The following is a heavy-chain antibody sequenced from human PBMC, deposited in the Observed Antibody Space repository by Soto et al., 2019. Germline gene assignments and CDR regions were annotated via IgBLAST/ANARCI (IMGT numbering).Heavy chain of an antibody. CDR1: CGSISSGDYF. D-gene: IGHD2-21*01. CDR3: ARDDCYSRLYDY. V-gene: IGHV4-30-4*01. CDR2: FSYTGST. Sequence: QVRLQESGPGLLKPSQTLSLTSTVSCGSISSGDYFWSWVRQPPGKGLEWIGYFSYTGSTSYNPSIKSRITMSVDTSKNTFSLKVSSVTAADTAVYFCARDDCYSRLYDYWGQGTLVTVSS. J-gene: IGHJ4*02.